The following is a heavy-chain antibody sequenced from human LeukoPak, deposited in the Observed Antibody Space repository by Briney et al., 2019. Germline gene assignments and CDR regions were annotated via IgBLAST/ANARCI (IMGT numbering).Heavy chain of an antibody. J-gene: IGHJ5*02. V-gene: IGHV3-53*01. CDR2: IYSGGST. CDR3: ARYYYDSSRFDP. Sequence: GGSLRLSCAASGFTVSSNYMSWVRQAPGKGLEWVSVIYSGGSTYYADSVKGRFTISRDNSKNTLYLQMNSLRAEDTAVYYCARYYYDSSRFDPWGQGTLVTVSS. CDR1: GFTVSSNY. D-gene: IGHD3-22*01.